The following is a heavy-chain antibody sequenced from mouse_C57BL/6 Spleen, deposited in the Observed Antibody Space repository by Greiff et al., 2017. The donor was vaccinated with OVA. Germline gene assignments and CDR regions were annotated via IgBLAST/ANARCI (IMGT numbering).Heavy chain of an antibody. J-gene: IGHJ2*01. CDR2: IYPGSGST. V-gene: IGHV1-55*01. Sequence: QVQLQQPGAELVKPGASVKMSCKASGYTFTSYWITWVKQRPGQGLEWIGDIYPGSGSTNYNQKFKSKATLTVDTSSSTAYMQLSSLTSEDSAVYYYARSTYGADYFDYWGQGTTLTVSS. D-gene: IGHD1-1*01. CDR3: ARSTYGADYFDY. CDR1: GYTFTSYW.